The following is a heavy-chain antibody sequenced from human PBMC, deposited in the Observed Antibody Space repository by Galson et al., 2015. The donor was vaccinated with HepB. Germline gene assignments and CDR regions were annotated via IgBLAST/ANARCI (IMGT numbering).Heavy chain of an antibody. D-gene: IGHD3-22*01. J-gene: IGHJ3*02. CDR3: ARGTYYYDSSGYYYGADDAFDI. CDR2: INAGNGNT. V-gene: IGHV1-3*01. CDR1: GYTFTSYA. Sequence: SVKVSCKASGYTFTSYAMHWVRQAPGQRLEWMGWINAGNGNTKYSQKFQGRVTITRDTSASTAYMELSSLRSEDTAVYYCARGTYYYDSSGYYYGADDAFDIWGQGTMVTVSS.